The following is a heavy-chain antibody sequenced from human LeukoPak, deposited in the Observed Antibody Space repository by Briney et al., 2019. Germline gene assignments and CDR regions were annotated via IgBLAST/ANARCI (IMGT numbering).Heavy chain of an antibody. CDR3: AREWDRTTVSHFDY. J-gene: IGHJ4*02. V-gene: IGHV1-69*05. CDR1: GGTFSSYA. Sequence: SVKVSCKASGGTFSSYAISWVRQAPGQGLEWMGGIIPIFGTANYAQKFQGRVTMTRDMSTSTVYMELSSLRSEDTAVYYCAREWDRTTVSHFDYWGQGTLVTVSS. CDR2: IIPIFGTA. D-gene: IGHD4-17*01.